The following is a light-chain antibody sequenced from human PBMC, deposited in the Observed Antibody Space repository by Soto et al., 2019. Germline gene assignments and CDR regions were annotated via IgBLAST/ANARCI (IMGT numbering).Light chain of an antibody. CDR1: SSNIGSNT. J-gene: IGLJ2*01. Sequence: QSVLTQPPSPSGTPGQRVTISCSGSSSNIGSNTVNWYQQLPGTAPKLLIYGNNQRPSGVPDRFSGSKSGTSASLAISGLQSEDEADYYCAAWDDSLNGRVFGGGTKVTVL. V-gene: IGLV1-44*01. CDR2: GNN. CDR3: AAWDDSLNGRV.